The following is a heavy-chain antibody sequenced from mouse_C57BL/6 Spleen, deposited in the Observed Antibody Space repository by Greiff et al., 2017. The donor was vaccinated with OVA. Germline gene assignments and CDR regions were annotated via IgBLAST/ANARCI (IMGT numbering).Heavy chain of an antibody. CDR3: ARDVGSSWDY. Sequence: DVKLVESEGGLVQPGSSMKLSCTASGFTFSDYYMAWVRQVPEKGLEWVANINYDGSSTYYLDSLKSRFIISRDNAKNILYLQMSSLKSEDTATYYCARDVGSSWDYWGQGTTLTVSS. CDR1: GFTFSDYY. CDR2: INYDGSST. V-gene: IGHV5-16*01. D-gene: IGHD1-1*01. J-gene: IGHJ2*01.